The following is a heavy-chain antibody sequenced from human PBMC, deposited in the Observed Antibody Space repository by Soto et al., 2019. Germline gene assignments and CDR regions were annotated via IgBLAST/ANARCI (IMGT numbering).Heavy chain of an antibody. D-gene: IGHD5-18*01. CDR2: IIPIFGTA. V-gene: IGHV1-69*19. J-gene: IGHJ6*02. CDR3: ARDEVDTAMVTGYYGMDV. Sequence: QVQLVQSGAEVKKPGSSVKVSCKASGGTFSSYAISWVRQAPGQGLEWMGGIIPIFGTANYAQKFQGRVMITADESTSTAYMELSSLRSEDTAVYYCARDEVDTAMVTGYYGMDVWGQGTTVTVSS. CDR1: GGTFSSYA.